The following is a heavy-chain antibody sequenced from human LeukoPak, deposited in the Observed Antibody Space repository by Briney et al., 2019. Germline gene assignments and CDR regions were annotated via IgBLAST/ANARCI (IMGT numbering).Heavy chain of an antibody. D-gene: IGHD3-10*01. CDR3: ARVQYYGSGSYYNWFDP. CDR1: GFTFSSSW. V-gene: IGHV3-74*01. CDR2: INSDGSST. J-gene: IGHJ5*02. Sequence: GGSLRLSCAASGFTFSSSWMHWVRQAPGKGLVWVSRINSDGSSTTYADSVKGRFTISRDNAKNTLYLQMNSLRAEDTAVYYCARVQYYGSGSYYNWFDPWGQGTLVTVSS.